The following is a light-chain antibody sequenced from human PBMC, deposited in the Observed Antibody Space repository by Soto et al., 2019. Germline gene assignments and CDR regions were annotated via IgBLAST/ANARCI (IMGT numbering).Light chain of an antibody. CDR1: QSVSSN. J-gene: IGKJ2*01. CDR2: GAS. CDR3: QQYNNWPLMYT. Sequence: EIVMTQSPATLSMSPGERATLSCRASQSVSSNLAWYQQKPGQAPRLLIYGASTRATGIPARFSGSGSGTEFTLTISSLQSEDFAVYHRQQYNNWPLMYTFGQGTKLEIK. V-gene: IGKV3-15*01.